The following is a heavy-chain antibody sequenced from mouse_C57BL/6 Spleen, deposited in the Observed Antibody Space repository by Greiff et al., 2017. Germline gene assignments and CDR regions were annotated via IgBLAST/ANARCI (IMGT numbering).Heavy chain of an antibody. CDR3: TRGGIYYGNQYAMDY. CDR2: IDPETGGT. Sequence: QVQLQQSGAELVRPGASVTLSCKASGYTFTDYEMHWVKQTPVHGLEWIGAIDPETGGTAYNQKFKGKAILTADNSSSTAYMELRSLTSEDSAVYYCTRGGIYYGNQYAMDYWGQGTSVTVSS. CDR1: GYTFTDYE. J-gene: IGHJ4*01. V-gene: IGHV1-15*01. D-gene: IGHD2-1*01.